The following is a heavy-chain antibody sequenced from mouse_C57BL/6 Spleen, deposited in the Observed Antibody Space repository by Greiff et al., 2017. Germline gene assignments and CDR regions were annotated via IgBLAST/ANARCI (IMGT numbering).Heavy chain of an antibody. Sequence: DVQLVESGAELVRPGASVKLSCTASGFNIKDDYMHWVKQRPEQGLEWIGWIDPENGGTEYDSKFKGKATITADTSSNTAYLQLSSLTSEDTAVYYCTTFPVVDAMWYWGQGTSVSVAT. J-gene: IGHJ4*01. CDR3: TTFPVVDAMWY. V-gene: IGHV14-4*01. CDR2: IDPENGGT. D-gene: IGHD1-1*01. CDR1: GFNIKDDY.